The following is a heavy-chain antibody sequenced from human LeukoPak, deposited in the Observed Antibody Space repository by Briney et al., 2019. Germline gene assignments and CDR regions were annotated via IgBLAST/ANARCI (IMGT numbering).Heavy chain of an antibody. D-gene: IGHD2-15*01. V-gene: IGHV3-43*01. CDR3: AREALYCSGGRCYMGNYWYFDL. Sequence: PGGSLRLSCAASGFTFDRYTMYWVRQVPGKGLEWVSHITRDGSGTYYADSVKGRFTISRDNAKNSLYLQMNSLRAEDTAVYYCAREALYCSGGRCYMGNYWYFDLWGRGTLVTVSS. J-gene: IGHJ2*01. CDR1: GFTFDRYT. CDR2: ITRDGSGT.